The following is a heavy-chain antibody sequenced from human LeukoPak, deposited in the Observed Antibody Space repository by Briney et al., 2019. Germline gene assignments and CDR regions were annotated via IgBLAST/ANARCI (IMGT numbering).Heavy chain of an antibody. CDR2: ISYDGSNK. V-gene: IGHV3-30*01. Sequence: GRSLRLSCAASGFTFSSYAMHWVRQAPGKGLEWVAVISYDGSNKYYADSVKGRFTISRDNSKNTLYLQMNSLRAEDTAVYYCARDRWVVVVDDAFDIWGQGTMVTVSP. CDR1: GFTFSSYA. D-gene: IGHD2-15*01. CDR3: ARDRWVVVVDDAFDI. J-gene: IGHJ3*02.